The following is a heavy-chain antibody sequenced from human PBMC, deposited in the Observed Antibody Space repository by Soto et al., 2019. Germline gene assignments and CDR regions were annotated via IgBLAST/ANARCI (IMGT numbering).Heavy chain of an antibody. D-gene: IGHD5-18*01. CDR3: ATPERGYSYGYYYYFDY. CDR2: FDPEDGET. Sequence: ASVNVSCKISGYTITELSMHWVRQAPGKGLEWMGGFDPEDGETIYAQKFQGRVTMTEDTSTDTAYMELSSLRSEDTAVYYCATPERGYSYGYYYYFDYWGQGTLVTVSS. V-gene: IGHV1-24*01. CDR1: GYTITELS. J-gene: IGHJ4*02.